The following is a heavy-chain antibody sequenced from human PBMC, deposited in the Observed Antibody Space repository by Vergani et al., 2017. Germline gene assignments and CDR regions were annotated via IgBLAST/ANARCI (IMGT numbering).Heavy chain of an antibody. V-gene: IGHV4-39*01. Sequence: QLQLQESGPGLVKPSETLSLTCTVSGGSISSSSYYWGWIRQPPGKGLEWFGWIYYSGSTYYNPSLKRRVTISVDPAKNQFSLKLSSVTAADTAVYYCASSFWSGYSPTGADAFDVWGQGTMVTVSS. CDR1: GGSISSSSYY. D-gene: IGHD3-3*01. CDR2: IYYSGST. J-gene: IGHJ3*01. CDR3: ASSFWSGYSPTGADAFDV.